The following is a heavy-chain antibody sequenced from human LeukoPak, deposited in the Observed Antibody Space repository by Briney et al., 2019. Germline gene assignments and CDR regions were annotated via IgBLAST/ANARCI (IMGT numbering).Heavy chain of an antibody. CDR3: AKGGKWDVTPFDY. CDR1: GFTFSTYG. D-gene: IGHD1-26*01. J-gene: IGHJ4*02. Sequence: GGSLRLSCAASGFTFSTYGMTWVRQAPGKGLEWVSSISGSGGSTYYADSVKGRVTVSRDNSKSTLFLQMNSLRAEDTAVYYCAKGGKWDVTPFDYWGQGTLVTVSS. CDR2: ISGSGGST. V-gene: IGHV3-23*01.